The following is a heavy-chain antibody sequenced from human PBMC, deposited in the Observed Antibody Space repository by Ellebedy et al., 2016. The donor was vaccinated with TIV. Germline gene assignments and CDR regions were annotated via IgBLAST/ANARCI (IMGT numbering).Heavy chain of an antibody. D-gene: IGHD6-13*01. CDR2: ISDSGGNT. CDR3: AKGWLGAGAGTDFDY. V-gene: IGHV3-23*01. Sequence: GGSLRLXXAASGFPFSSCAMSWVRQPPGKGLEWVSSISDSGGNTYYADSVRGRFTFSRDNSKNTLYLQMNSLRAEDTAVYYCAKGWLGAGAGTDFDYWGRGTLVTVSS. CDR1: GFPFSSCA. J-gene: IGHJ4*02.